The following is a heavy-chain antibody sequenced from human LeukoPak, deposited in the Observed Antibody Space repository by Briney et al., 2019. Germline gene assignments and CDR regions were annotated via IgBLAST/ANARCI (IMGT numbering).Heavy chain of an antibody. CDR3: ARDGYNSHFDY. CDR1: GFTFSDYY. Sequence: GGSLRLSCAASGFTFSDYYISWIRQAPGKGLEWVSYISRSGSTIYYADSVKGRFTISRDNAKNSLYLQMNSLRAEDTAVYYCARDGYNSHFDYWGQGTLVTVSS. CDR2: ISRSGSTI. V-gene: IGHV3-11*04. D-gene: IGHD5-24*01. J-gene: IGHJ4*02.